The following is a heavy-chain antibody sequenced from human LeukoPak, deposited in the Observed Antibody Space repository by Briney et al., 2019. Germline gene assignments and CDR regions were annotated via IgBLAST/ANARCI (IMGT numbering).Heavy chain of an antibody. CDR3: ARGVEVIAVAGPNDAFDI. CDR1: GFTVSSNY. V-gene: IGHV3-21*01. Sequence: GGSLRLSCAASGFTVSSNYMSWVRQAPGKGLEWVSSISSSSSYIYYADSVKGRFTISRDNAKNSLYLQMNSLRAEDTAVYYCARGVEVIAVAGPNDAFDIWGQGTMVTVSS. CDR2: ISSSSSYI. D-gene: IGHD6-19*01. J-gene: IGHJ3*02.